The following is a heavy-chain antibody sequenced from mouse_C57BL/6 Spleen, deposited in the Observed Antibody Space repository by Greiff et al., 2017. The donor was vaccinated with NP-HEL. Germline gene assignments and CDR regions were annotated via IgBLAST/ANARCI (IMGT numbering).Heavy chain of an antibody. J-gene: IGHJ4*01. CDR1: GFSLTSYG. D-gene: IGHD2-1*01. V-gene: IGHV2-2*01. CDR3: ARSYGNSYYYAMDY. CDR2: IWSGGST. Sequence: VKVVESGPGLVQPSQSLSITCTVSGFSLTSYGVHWVRQSPGKGLEWLGVIWSGGSTDYNAAFISRLSISKDNSKSQVFFKMNSLQADDTAIYYCARSYGNSYYYAMDYWGQGTSVTVSS.